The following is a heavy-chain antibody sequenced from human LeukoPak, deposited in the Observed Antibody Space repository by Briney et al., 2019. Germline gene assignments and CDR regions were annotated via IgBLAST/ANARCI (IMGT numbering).Heavy chain of an antibody. CDR3: ARDRPIYCSGGSCYPFDY. CDR1: GYSISSGYY. V-gene: IGHV4-38-2*02. J-gene: IGHJ4*02. CDR2: IYHSGST. D-gene: IGHD2-15*01. Sequence: SETLSLTCTVSGYSISSGYYWGWIRQPPGKGLEWIGSIYHSGSTYYNPSLKSRVTISVDTSKNQFSLKLSSVTAADTAVYYCARDRPIYCSGGSCYPFDYWGQGTLVTVSS.